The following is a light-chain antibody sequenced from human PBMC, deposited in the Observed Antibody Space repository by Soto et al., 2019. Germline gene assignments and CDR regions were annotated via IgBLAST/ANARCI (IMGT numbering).Light chain of an antibody. V-gene: IGLV2-14*01. CDR3: SSYASSSTPCVV. CDR2: DVT. CDR1: SSDVGGYNY. J-gene: IGLJ2*01. Sequence: QSALTQPASVSGSPGQSITISCTGASSDVGGYNYVSWYQQHPGKAPKLMIYDVTNRPSGISNRFSGSKSGNTASLTISGIQAEDEADYYCSSYASSSTPCVVFGGGTKVTVL.